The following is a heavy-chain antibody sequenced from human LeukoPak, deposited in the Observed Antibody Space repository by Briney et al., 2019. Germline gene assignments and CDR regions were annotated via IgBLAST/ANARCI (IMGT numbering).Heavy chain of an antibody. CDR3: ARAGNYYDSSGYRFDY. J-gene: IGHJ4*02. Sequence: PSETLSLTCTVSGGSISSYYWSWIRQPAGKGLEWIGRIYTSGSTNYNPSLKSRVTMSVDTSKNQFSLKLGSVTAADTAVYYCARAGNYYDSSGYRFDYWGQGTLVTVSS. CDR2: IYTSGST. D-gene: IGHD3-22*01. V-gene: IGHV4-4*07. CDR1: GGSISSYY.